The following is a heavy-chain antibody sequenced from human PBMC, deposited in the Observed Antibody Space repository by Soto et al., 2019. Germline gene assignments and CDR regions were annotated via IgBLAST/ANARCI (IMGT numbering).Heavy chain of an antibody. CDR3: ARRDGYPSKGFDY. D-gene: IGHD5-12*01. CDR1: GGSFPNGGYY. Sequence: SETLSLTCTLSGGSFPNGGYYWSWIRQDPGKGLEWIAYTHYSGNTTYNPSLKSRVTISVDTSKNQFSLKLSSVTAADTAVYYCARRDGYPSKGFDYWGQGTLVTVSS. J-gene: IGHJ4*02. V-gene: IGHV4-61*08. CDR2: THYSGNT.